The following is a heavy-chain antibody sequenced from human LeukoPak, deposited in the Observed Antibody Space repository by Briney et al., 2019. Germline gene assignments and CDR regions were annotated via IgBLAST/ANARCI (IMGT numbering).Heavy chain of an antibody. CDR1: GFTIGKYS. CDR2: ISSSSSNI. CDR3: ARDSDHYDSSGYFLGIMEGPY. D-gene: IGHD3-22*01. J-gene: IGHJ4*02. Sequence: GGSLILSCAASGFTIGKYSMNWVRQAPGKGLEWVSSISSSSSNIYYADSVKGRFTISRDNAKSSLYLQMNSLRAEDTALYYCARDSDHYDSSGYFLGIMEGPYWGQGTLVTVSS. V-gene: IGHV3-21*01.